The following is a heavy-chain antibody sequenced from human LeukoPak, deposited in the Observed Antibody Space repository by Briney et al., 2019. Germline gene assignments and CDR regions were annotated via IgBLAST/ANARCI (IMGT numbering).Heavy chain of an antibody. J-gene: IGHJ4*02. D-gene: IGHD3-16*02. CDR3: ARASYVWGSYRSPWYFDY. CDR1: GDSVSSNSAA. CDR2: TYYRSKWYN. V-gene: IGHV6-1*01. Sequence: SQTLSLTCAISGDSVSSNSAAWNWIRQSPSRGLEWLGRTYYRSKWYNDYAVSVKSRITINPDTSKNQFSLQLNSVTSEDTAVYYCARASYVWGSYRSPWYFDYWGQGTLVTVSS.